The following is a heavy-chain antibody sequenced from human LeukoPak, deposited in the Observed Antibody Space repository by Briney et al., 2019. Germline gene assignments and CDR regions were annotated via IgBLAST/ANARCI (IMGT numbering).Heavy chain of an antibody. CDR2: ITTSGTAM. D-gene: IGHD1-26*01. J-gene: IGHJ4*02. CDR1: GFTFSSYS. Sequence: GGSLRLSCAASGFTFSSYSMNWVRQAPGKGLEWVSHITTSGTAMFYADSVKGRFTISRDNAKNSLYLQMNSLRDEDTAVYYCASSGSYRFDYWGQGTLVTVSS. V-gene: IGHV3-48*02. CDR3: ASSGSYRFDY.